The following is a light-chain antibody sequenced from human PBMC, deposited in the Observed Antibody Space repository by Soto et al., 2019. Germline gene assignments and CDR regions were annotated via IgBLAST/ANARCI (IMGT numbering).Light chain of an antibody. CDR2: LAS. CDR1: QSLLHSNGYNY. Sequence: DIVMTQSPLPLPVTPGEPASISGRSSQSLLHSNGYNYLDWYLQKPGQSPQLLLYLASNRASGVHDRFSGSGSGTDFTLKIRRVEAEDVGVYYCMQALQTPWTFGLGTKVDIK. V-gene: IGKV2-28*01. J-gene: IGKJ1*01. CDR3: MQALQTPWT.